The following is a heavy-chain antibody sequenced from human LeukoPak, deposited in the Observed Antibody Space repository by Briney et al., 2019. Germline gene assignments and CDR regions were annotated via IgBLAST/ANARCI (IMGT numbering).Heavy chain of an antibody. D-gene: IGHD5-18*01. CDR1: GFTFSSYG. J-gene: IGHJ4*02. CDR3: AKEDSGYSYGLGEPFDY. CDR2: IRYDGSNK. Sequence: GGSLRLSCAASGFTFSSYGRHWVRQAPGKGLEWVAFIRYDGSNKYYADSVKGRFTISRDNSKNTLYLQMNSLRAEDTAVYYCAKEDSGYSYGLGEPFDYWGQGTLVTVSS. V-gene: IGHV3-30*02.